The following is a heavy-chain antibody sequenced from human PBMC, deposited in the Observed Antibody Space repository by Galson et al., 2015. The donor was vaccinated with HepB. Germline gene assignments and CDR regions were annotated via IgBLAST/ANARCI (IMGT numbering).Heavy chain of an antibody. CDR3: AKGGPSYGIYFDY. CDR1: GFTFSIYA. Sequence: SLRLACAASGFTFSIYAMIWVRQAPGKGLEWASAISGSGGSTYYADSVKGRFPISRDNSKNTLYLQMNSLRDEDTAVYYCAKGGPSYGIYFDYWGQGTLVTVSS. V-gene: IGHV3-23*01. CDR2: ISGSGGST. J-gene: IGHJ4*02. D-gene: IGHD5-18*01.